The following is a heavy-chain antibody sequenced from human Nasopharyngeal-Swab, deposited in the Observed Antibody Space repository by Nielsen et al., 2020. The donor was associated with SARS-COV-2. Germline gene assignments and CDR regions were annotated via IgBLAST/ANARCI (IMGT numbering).Heavy chain of an antibody. V-gene: IGHV5-51*01. CDR1: GYTFTTYW. CDR3: ARIPSTLPDY. D-gene: IGHD5/OR15-5a*01. J-gene: IGHJ4*02. CDR2: IYPGDSDT. Sequence: GESLKISCKASGYTFTTYWIGWIRQLPGKGLEWMGIIYPGDSDTRYSPAFLGQVTFSADKSISTAYLQWSSLKASDIAMYYCARIPSTLPDYWGQGTLVTVSS.